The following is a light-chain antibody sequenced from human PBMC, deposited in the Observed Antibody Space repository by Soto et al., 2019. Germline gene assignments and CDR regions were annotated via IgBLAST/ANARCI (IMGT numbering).Light chain of an antibody. V-gene: IGLV2-8*01. Sequence: QSSLRLPPSASGSPGQSFTISCTGTSSDVGGYNFVSWYQHHPGKAPKLMIYDVDKRPSGVPDRFSGSKSGYTASLTVSGLQAEDEADYFCSSYAGGNTYVFGAGTKVTVL. CDR3: SSYAGGNTYV. CDR1: SSDVGGYNF. CDR2: DVD. J-gene: IGLJ1*01.